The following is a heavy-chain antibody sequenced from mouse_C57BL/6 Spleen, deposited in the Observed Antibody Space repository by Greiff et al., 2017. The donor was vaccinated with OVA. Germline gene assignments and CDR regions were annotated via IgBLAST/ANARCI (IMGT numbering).Heavy chain of an antibody. V-gene: IGHV1-69*01. CDR2: IDPSDSYT. CDR1: GYTFTSYW. CDR3: ARRGGGGFRDY. J-gene: IGHJ2*01. Sequence: QVQLQQPGAELVMPGASVKLSCKASGYTFTSYWMHWVKQRPGQGLEWIGEIDPSDSYTNYNPQFKGKSTLTVDKSSSTAYMQLSSLIADDSAVNYCARRGGGGFRDYWGQGTTLTVSS.